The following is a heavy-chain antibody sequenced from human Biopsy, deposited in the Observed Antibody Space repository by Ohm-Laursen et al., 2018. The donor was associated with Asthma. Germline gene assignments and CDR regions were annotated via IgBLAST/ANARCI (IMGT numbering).Heavy chain of an antibody. J-gene: IGHJ4*01. V-gene: IGHV3-9*01. CDR2: ISWNSGNI. Sequence: LRLSCSASGLSFDDCAMHWVRQAPGKGLEWVSSISWNSGNIDYAVSVKGRFTISRDNAKNSLYLQMQSLRPEDTAFYYCAKSADYYDSTDYLDFWGRGTLVTVSS. CDR1: GLSFDDCA. D-gene: IGHD3-22*01. CDR3: AKSADYYDSTDYLDF.